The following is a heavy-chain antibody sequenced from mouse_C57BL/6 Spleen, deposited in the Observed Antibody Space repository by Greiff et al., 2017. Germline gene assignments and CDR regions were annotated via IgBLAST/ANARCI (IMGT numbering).Heavy chain of an antibody. V-gene: IGHV1-52*01. CDR3: ARISSYWYFDV. J-gene: IGHJ1*03. CDR1: GYTFTSYW. D-gene: IGHD1-1*01. Sequence: QVHVKQSGAELVRPGSSVKLSCKASGYTFTSYWMHWVKQRPIQGLEWIGNIDPSDSETHYNQKFKDKATLTVDKSSSTAYMQLSSLTSEDSAVYYCARISSYWYFDVWGTGTTVTVSS. CDR2: IDPSDSET.